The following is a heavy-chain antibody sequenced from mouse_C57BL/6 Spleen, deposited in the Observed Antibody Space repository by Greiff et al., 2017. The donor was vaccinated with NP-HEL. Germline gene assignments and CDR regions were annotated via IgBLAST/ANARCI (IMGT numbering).Heavy chain of an antibody. CDR3: ARQGGYGFAY. J-gene: IGHJ3*01. CDR2: ISSGGSYT. Sequence: EVKLQESGGDLVKPGGSLKLSCAASGFTFSSYGMSWVRQTPDKRLEWVATISSGGSYTYYPDSVKGRFTISRDNAKNTLYLQMSSLKSEDTAMYYCARQGGYGFAYWGQGTLVTVSA. D-gene: IGHD2-2*01. CDR1: GFTFSSYG. V-gene: IGHV5-6*01.